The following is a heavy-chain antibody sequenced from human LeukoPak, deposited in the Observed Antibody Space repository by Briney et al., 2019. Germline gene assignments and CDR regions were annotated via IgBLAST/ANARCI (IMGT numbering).Heavy chain of an antibody. J-gene: IGHJ6*04. CDR1: GGSISSGSYY. V-gene: IGHV4-61*02. D-gene: IGHD3-3*01. Sequence: SETLSLTCTVSGGSISSGSYYWSWIRQPAGKGLEWIGRIYTSGSTNYNPSLKGRVTISVDTSKNQFSLKLSSVTASDTAVYYCARDPSYYDFWSERDVWGKGTTVTVSS. CDR3: ARDPSYYDFWSERDV. CDR2: IYTSGST.